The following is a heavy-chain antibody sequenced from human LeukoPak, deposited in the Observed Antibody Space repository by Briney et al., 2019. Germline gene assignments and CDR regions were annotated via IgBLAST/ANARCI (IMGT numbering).Heavy chain of an antibody. J-gene: IGHJ1*01. V-gene: IGHV4-59*12. D-gene: IGHD3-22*01. CDR1: GGSINTYY. Sequence: SETLSLTCTVSGGSINTYYWSWIRQPPGKGLEWIGYIYYSGSTNYNPSLKSRVTISVDTSKNQFSLKLSSVTAADTAVYYCATGSGYYRGAEYFEYWGQGILVTVSS. CDR2: IYYSGST. CDR3: ATGSGYYRGAEYFEY.